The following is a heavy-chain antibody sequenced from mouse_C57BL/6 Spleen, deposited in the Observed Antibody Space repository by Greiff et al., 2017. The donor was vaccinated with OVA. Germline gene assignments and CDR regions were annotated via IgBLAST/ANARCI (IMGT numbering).Heavy chain of an antibody. CDR3: ARQGGNPFAY. V-gene: IGHV5-6*02. CDR2: ISSGGSYT. D-gene: IGHD2-1*01. J-gene: IGHJ3*01. Sequence: EVKLEESGGDLVKPGGSLKLSCAASGFTFSSYGMSWVRQTPDKRLEWVATISSGGSYTYYPDSVKGRFTISRDNAKNTLYLQMSSLKSEDTAMYYCARQGGNPFAYWGQGTLGTVSA. CDR1: GFTFSSYG.